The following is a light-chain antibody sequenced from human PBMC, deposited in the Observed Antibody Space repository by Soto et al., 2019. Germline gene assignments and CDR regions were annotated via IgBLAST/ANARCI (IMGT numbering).Light chain of an antibody. CDR3: QLWDSSSDDWV. CDR1: NIGSKS. Sequence: SYELTQPPSVSVVPGKTARITCGGNNIGSKSVHWYQQKPGQAPVLVIYYDSDRPSGIPERFSGSNSGNAATLTISRVEAGDEADYEFQLWDSSSDDWVFGGGTKLTVL. V-gene: IGLV3-21*04. CDR2: YDS. J-gene: IGLJ3*02.